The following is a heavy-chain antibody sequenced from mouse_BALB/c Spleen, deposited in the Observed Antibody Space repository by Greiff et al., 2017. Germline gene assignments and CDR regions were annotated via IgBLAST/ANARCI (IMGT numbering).Heavy chain of an antibody. CDR3: ARWDYYGSSYRYFDV. D-gene: IGHD1-1*01. Sequence: LVKTGASVKISCKASGYSFTGYYMHWVKQSHGKSLEWIGYISCYNGATSYNQKFKGKATFTVDTSSSTAYMQFNSLTSEDSAVYYCARWDYYGSSYRYFDVWGAGTTVTVSS. V-gene: IGHV1S34*01. CDR1: GYSFTGYY. J-gene: IGHJ1*01. CDR2: ISCYNGAT.